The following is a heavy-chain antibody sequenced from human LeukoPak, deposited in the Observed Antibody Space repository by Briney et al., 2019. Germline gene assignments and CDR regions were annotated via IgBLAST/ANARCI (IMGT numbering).Heavy chain of an antibody. CDR2: IYTTGNT. CDR3: ARDARGWSGFDY. D-gene: IGHD3-3*01. Sequence: ASETLSLSCSVSGGSISSYYWSWIRQPAGKGREWLGRIYTTGNTDYNPSLKSRVTMSVDTSKNQFSLNLSSVTAADTAVYYCARDARGWSGFDYWGQGTLVTVSS. CDR1: GGSISSYY. J-gene: IGHJ4*02. V-gene: IGHV4-4*07.